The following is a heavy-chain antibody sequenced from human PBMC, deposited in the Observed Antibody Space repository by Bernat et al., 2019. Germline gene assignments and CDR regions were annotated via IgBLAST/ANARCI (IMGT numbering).Heavy chain of an antibody. D-gene: IGHD2-2*01. Sequence: EVQLLESGGGLVQPGGSLRLSCTASGFTFNSYAMAWVRQTPGKGLEWVSDISATGGNTDYADSVKGRFTVSRDNSKKSLFLQMNSLRAEDTALYFCAKAVSGYETYPPNWFDPWGQGTLVTVSS. J-gene: IGHJ5*02. CDR1: GFTFNSYA. CDR2: ISATGGNT. V-gene: IGHV3-23*01. CDR3: AKAVSGYETYPPNWFDP.